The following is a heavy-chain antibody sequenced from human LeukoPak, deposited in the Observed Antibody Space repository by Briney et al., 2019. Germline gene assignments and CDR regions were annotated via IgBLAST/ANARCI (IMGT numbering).Heavy chain of an antibody. J-gene: IGHJ4*02. Sequence: SETLSLTCTVSGGSISSSSYYWAWIRQSPGKGLEWIANIYYGGSSCYNPSLKRRVTISVDTSKNQFFLKVYSVTAADTAVYYCARRGGLRGDNWGQGTLVTVSS. CDR2: IYYGGSS. D-gene: IGHD2-15*01. CDR1: GGSISSSSYY. CDR3: ARRGGLRGDN. V-gene: IGHV4-39*01.